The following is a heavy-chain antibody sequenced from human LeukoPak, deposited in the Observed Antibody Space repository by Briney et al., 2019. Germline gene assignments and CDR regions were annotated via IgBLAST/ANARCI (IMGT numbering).Heavy chain of an antibody. CDR1: GFTFDDYT. V-gene: IGHV3-43*01. CDR3: ARGDPDFWSGSGR. Sequence: GGSLRLSCAASGFTFDDYTLHWVRQAPGKGLEWVSLISWDEGTTYYADSVKGRFTISRDNAKNSLYLQMNSLRAEDTAVYYCARGDPDFWSGSGRWGQGTLVTVSS. J-gene: IGHJ4*02. D-gene: IGHD3-3*01. CDR2: ISWDEGTT.